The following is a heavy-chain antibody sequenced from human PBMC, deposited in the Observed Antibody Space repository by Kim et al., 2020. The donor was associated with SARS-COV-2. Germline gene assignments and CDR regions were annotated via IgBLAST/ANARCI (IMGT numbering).Heavy chain of an antibody. D-gene: IGHD3-10*01. CDR3: AKDIGSYGSGSYYDY. V-gene: IGHV3-43*02. J-gene: IGHJ4*02. CDR2: ISGDGGST. CDR1: GFTFDDYA. Sequence: GGSLRLSCAASGFTFDDYAMHWVRQAPGKGLEWVSLISGDGGSTYYADSVKGRFTISRDNSKNSLYLQMNSLRTEDTALYYCAKDIGSYGSGSYYDYWGQGTLVTVSS.